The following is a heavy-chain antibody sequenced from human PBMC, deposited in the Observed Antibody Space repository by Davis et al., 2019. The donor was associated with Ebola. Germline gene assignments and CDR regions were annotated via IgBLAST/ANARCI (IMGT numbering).Heavy chain of an antibody. CDR1: GFTFNNFA. D-gene: IGHD3-3*01. J-gene: IGHJ4*02. Sequence: GESLKISCAASGFTFNNFAMSWVRQAPGKGLEWVSAISGTGGGTYYADSVKGRFTISRDNSKNTLYLQMNSLRAEDTAVYYCTGGDFWSGQFDYWGQGTLVTVSS. CDR3: TGGDFWSGQFDY. CDR2: ISGTGGGT. V-gene: IGHV3-23*01.